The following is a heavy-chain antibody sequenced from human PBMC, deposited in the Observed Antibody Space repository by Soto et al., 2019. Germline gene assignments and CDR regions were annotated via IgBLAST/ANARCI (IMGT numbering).Heavy chain of an antibody. V-gene: IGHV1-46*01. CDR3: ARSEGITIFGVVPGWFDP. CDR2: INPSGGST. CDR1: GYTFTSYY. D-gene: IGHD3-3*01. J-gene: IGHJ5*02. Sequence: QVQLVQSGAEVKKPGASVKVSCKASGYTFTSYYMHWVRQAPGQGLEWMGIINPSGGSTSYAQKFQGRVTMTRDTSTSTVYMELSSLRSEDTAVYYCARSEGITIFGVVPGWFDPWGQGTLVTVSS.